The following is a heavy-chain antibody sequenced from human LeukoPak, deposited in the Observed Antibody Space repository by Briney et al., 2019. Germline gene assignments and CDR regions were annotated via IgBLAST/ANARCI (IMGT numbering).Heavy chain of an antibody. CDR2: ISSSSSYI. Sequence: PGGSLRLSCAASGFTFSSYSMNWVRQAPGKGLEWVSSISSSSSYIYYADSVKGRFTISRDNAKNSLYLQVNSLRAEDTAVYYCARDSPLGVFIAMFDPWGQGTLVTVSS. CDR3: ARDSPLGVFIAMFDP. D-gene: IGHD3-3*01. J-gene: IGHJ5*02. V-gene: IGHV3-21*01. CDR1: GFTFSSYS.